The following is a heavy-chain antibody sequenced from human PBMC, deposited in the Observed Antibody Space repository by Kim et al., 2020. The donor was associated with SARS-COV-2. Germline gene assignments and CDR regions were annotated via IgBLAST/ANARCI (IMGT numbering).Heavy chain of an antibody. CDR3: AKDATDIVVVPAAILDY. Sequence: GGSLRLSCAASGFTFDDYAMHWVRQAPGKGLEWVSLISGDGGSTYYADSVKGRFTISRDNSKNSMYLQMNSLRTEDTALYYCAKDATDIVVVPAAILDYWGQGTLVTVSS. J-gene: IGHJ4*02. CDR2: ISGDGGST. V-gene: IGHV3-43*02. CDR1: GFTFDDYA. D-gene: IGHD2-2*01.